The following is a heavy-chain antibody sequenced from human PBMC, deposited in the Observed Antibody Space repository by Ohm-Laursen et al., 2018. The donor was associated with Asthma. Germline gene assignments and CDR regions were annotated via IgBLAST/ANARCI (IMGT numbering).Heavy chain of an antibody. V-gene: IGHV4-31*03. Sequence: TLSLTCTVSGGSITSVNYFWSWIRQHPGGGLEWIAYIYYIGSTFYNPSLESRATISRDTSRNQFSLKLTSVTVADTAVYYCAGGVTSHKVDSWGQGGLVTVSP. CDR1: GGSITSVNYF. CDR2: IYYIGST. CDR3: AGGVTSHKVDS. J-gene: IGHJ4*02. D-gene: IGHD3-16*01.